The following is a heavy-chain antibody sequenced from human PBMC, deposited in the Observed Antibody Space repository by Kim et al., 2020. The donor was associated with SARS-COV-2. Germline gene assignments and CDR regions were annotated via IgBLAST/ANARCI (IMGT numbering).Heavy chain of an antibody. D-gene: IGHD1-26*01. J-gene: IGHJ2*01. Sequence: ADSVKGRFTISRDNSKNTLYLQMSSLRAEDTAVYYCVKRRVGAKYGYFDLWGRGTLVTVSS. CDR3: VKRRVGAKYGYFDL. V-gene: IGHV3-64D*09.